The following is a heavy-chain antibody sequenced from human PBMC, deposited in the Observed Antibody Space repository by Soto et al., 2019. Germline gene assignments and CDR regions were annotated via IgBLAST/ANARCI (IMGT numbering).Heavy chain of an antibody. J-gene: IGHJ4*02. Sequence: PGGSLRLSCTVSGFTIGDYAMSWFRQAPGKGLEWVSVITGSGGSTYYADSVKGRFTISRDTSKNTLFLQMNSLRAEDTAVYYCAKDRYGDYGGIDYWGQGTMVTVSS. CDR1: GFTIGDYA. CDR2: ITGSGGST. D-gene: IGHD4-17*01. CDR3: AKDRYGDYGGIDY. V-gene: IGHV3-23*01.